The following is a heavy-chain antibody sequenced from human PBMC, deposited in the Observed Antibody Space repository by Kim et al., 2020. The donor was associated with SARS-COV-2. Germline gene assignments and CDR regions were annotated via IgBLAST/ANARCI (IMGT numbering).Heavy chain of an antibody. D-gene: IGHD3-10*01. J-gene: IGHJ4*02. Sequence: GGSLRLSCAASGFTFSSYGMHWVRQAPGKGLEWVAVISYDGSNKYYADSVKGRFTISRDNSKNTLYLQMNSLRAEDTAVYYCAKDYGASYYPDYWGQGTLVTVSS. CDR1: GFTFSSYG. V-gene: IGHV3-30*18. CDR3: AKDYGASYYPDY. CDR2: ISYDGSNK.